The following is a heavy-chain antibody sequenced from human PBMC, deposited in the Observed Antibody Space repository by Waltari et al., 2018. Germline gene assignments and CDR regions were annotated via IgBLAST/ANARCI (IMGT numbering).Heavy chain of an antibody. J-gene: IGHJ6*02. V-gene: IGHV4-34*01. CDR2: INRDGSN. CDR1: DGSFIGYF. Sequence: QVQLQQWGAGLLKPSEPLSLTFAVYDGSFIGYFWRWHRQSPGKGLDGIGEINRDGSNIYNPSLKRRVAMSVDTLKSQISLRLTSVTAADAAVYYCARVGDYHGSGRFGLDVWGQGTRVTVSS. CDR3: ARVGDYHGSGRFGLDV. D-gene: IGHD3-10*01.